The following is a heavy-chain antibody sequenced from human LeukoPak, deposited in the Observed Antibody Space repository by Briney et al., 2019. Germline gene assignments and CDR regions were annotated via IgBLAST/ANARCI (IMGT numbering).Heavy chain of an antibody. Sequence: ASVKVSCKASGYTFASYYMHWVRQAPGQGLEWMGIINPSGGSTSYAQKFQGRVTMTRDTSTSTVYMELSSLRSEDTAVYYCAREMTGYSGYDSPGRYYYYGMDVWGQGTTVTVSS. D-gene: IGHD5-12*01. CDR1: GYTFASYY. CDR2: INPSGGST. CDR3: AREMTGYSGYDSPGRYYYYGMDV. J-gene: IGHJ6*02. V-gene: IGHV1-46*01.